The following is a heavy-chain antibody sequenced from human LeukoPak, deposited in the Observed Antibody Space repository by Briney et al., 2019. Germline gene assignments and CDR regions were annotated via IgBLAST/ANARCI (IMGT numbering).Heavy chain of an antibody. CDR2: INPSGGNT. CDR3: ARDWNWGSSDAFDM. D-gene: IGHD3-16*01. J-gene: IGHJ3*02. CDR1: GYSFSRYY. V-gene: IGHV1-46*01. Sequence: ASVKVSCKASGYSFSRYYLHWVRRAPGQGLEWMGIINPSGGNTNYAQKFKGRLTLTRDTSTSTVYMELSSLRSDDTAVYYCARDWNWGSSDAFDMWGQGTIVTASS.